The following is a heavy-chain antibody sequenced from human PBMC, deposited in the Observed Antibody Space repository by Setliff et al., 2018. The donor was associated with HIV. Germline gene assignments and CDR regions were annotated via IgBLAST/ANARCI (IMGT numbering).Heavy chain of an antibody. V-gene: IGHV4-38-2*02. J-gene: IGHJ3*02. Sequence: SETLSLTCSVSGYSLSSASYWGWIRQSPEKGLEWIGSISLSGSTYYNPSLQSRVTISADTSKNQFSLQLRSVTAADTAVYYCARKEKGGAFDIWGLGTLVTVSS. CDR2: ISLSGST. CDR3: ARKEKGGAFDI. CDR1: GYSLSSASY.